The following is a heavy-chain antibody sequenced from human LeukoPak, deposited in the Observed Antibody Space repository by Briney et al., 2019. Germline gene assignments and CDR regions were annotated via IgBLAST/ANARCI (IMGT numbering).Heavy chain of an antibody. CDR2: IYTSGST. D-gene: IGHD3-22*01. Sequence: PSETLSLTCTVPGGSISSGSYYWSWIRQPAGKGLEWIGRIYTSGSTNYNPSLKSRVTISVDTSKNQLSLKLSSVTAADTAVYYCARTSRGRTYYYDSSGYYYFDYWGQGTLVTVSS. CDR1: GGSISSGSYY. V-gene: IGHV4-61*02. J-gene: IGHJ4*02. CDR3: ARTSRGRTYYYDSSGYYYFDY.